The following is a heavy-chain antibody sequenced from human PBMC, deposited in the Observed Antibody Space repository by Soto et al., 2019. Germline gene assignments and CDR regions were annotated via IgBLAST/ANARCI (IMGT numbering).Heavy chain of an antibody. CDR3: ARGGVVLRFLEWLPDYYTMDV. Sequence: GGALRLSCVASGFIFSDYAMHWGRQAPGRGLEWVATLSYDGNRRYYLDSVKGRFTFSRDNSRNTLFLQMSSLSADDTAVYYCARGGVVLRFLEWLPDYYTMDVWGQGTPVTVSS. CDR2: LSYDGNRR. CDR1: GFIFSDYA. J-gene: IGHJ6*02. V-gene: IGHV3-30-3*01. D-gene: IGHD3-3*01.